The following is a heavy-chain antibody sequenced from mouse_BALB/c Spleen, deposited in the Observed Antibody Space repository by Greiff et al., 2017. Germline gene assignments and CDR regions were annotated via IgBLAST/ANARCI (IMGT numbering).Heavy chain of an antibody. V-gene: IGHV5-6*01. CDR2: ISSGGSYT. J-gene: IGHJ1*01. CDR3: ARHNGNWYFDV. D-gene: IGHD2-1*01. Sequence: DVQLQESGGDLVKPGGSLKLSCAASGFTFSSYGMSWVRQTPDKRLEWVATISSGGSYTYYPDSVKGRFTISRDNAKNTLYLQMSSLKSEDTAMYYCARHNGNWYFDVWGAGTTVTVSS. CDR1: GFTFSSYG.